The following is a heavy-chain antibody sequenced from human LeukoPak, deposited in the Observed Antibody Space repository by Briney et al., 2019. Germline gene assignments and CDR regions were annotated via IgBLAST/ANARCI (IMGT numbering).Heavy chain of an antibody. Sequence: GGSLRLSCAASGFTFSSYTMNWARQAPGKGLQWVSSISSSGSLIYYADSVKGRFTISGDNAKNSLYLQMNSLRAEDTAVYYCASSVVSGYWGQGTLVTVSS. CDR1: GFTFSSYT. CDR3: ASSVVSGY. J-gene: IGHJ4*02. V-gene: IGHV3-21*01. CDR2: ISSSGSLI. D-gene: IGHD4-23*01.